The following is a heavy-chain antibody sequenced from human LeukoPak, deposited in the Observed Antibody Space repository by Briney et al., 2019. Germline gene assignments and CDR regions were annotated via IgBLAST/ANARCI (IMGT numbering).Heavy chain of an antibody. Sequence: GGSLRLSCAASRFTFSDYYMTWVRQAPGRGLEWVANIKEDGSEKNYVDSVKGRFTISRDNAKNSVYPLLNSLTPEDTAVYYCARDLRAGGTWSYGVYFDLWGRGTLVTVSS. CDR3: ARDLRAGGTWSYGVYFDL. V-gene: IGHV3-7*01. D-gene: IGHD4-17*01. J-gene: IGHJ2*01. CDR1: RFTFSDYY. CDR2: IKEDGSEK.